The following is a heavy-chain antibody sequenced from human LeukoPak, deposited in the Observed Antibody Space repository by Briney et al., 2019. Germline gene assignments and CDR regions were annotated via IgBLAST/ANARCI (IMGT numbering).Heavy chain of an antibody. CDR1: GFTFSSYW. J-gene: IGHJ5*02. Sequence: GGSLRLSCAASGFTFSSYWMHWVRQAPGKGLVWVSRINSDGSSTSYADSVKGRFTISRDNAKNTLYLQMNSLRAEDTAVYYCAIIAAAGTRQGWFDPWGQGTLVTVSS. D-gene: IGHD6-13*01. CDR2: INSDGSST. CDR3: AIIAAAGTRQGWFDP. V-gene: IGHV3-74*01.